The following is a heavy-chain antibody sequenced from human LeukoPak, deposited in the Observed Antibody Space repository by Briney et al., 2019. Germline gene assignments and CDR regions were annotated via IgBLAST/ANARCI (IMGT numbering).Heavy chain of an antibody. D-gene: IGHD3-22*01. Sequence: SETLSLTCTVSGASISSSYWSWIRQPPGKGLELIGSIYYSGSTYYNPSLKSRVTISVDTSKNQFSLKLSSVAAADTAVYYCARHAGPTYYYDSSGYDAFDIWGQGTMVTVSS. CDR2: IYYSGST. J-gene: IGHJ3*02. CDR1: GASISSSY. V-gene: IGHV4-59*08. CDR3: ARHAGPTYYYDSSGYDAFDI.